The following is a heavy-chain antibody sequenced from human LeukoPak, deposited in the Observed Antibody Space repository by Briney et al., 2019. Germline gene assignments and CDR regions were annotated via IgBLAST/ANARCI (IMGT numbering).Heavy chain of an antibody. CDR1: GYTFTSYG. CDR3: ARDLKMGYSSGRYSWGTGSSNDY. Sequence: ASVKVSCKASGYTFTSYGISWVRQAPGQGLEWMGWIIAYNGNTNYAQKLQGRVTMTTDTSTSTAYMELRSLISDDTAVYYCARDLKMGYSSGRYSWGTGSSNDYWGQGTLVTVSS. CDR2: IIAYNGNT. D-gene: IGHD6-19*01. J-gene: IGHJ4*02. V-gene: IGHV1-18*01.